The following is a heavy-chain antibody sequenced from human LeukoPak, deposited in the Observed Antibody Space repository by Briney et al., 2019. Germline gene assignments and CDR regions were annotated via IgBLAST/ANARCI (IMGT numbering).Heavy chain of an antibody. D-gene: IGHD3-22*01. Sequence: PSETLSLTCTVSGGSISSCYWSWIRQPAGKGLEWIGRIYTSGSTNYNPSLKSRVTMSVDTSKNQFSLKLSSVTAADTAVYYCARDYYDSSGYPYFDYWGQGTLVTVSS. CDR3: ARDYYDSSGYPYFDY. CDR2: IYTSGST. CDR1: GGSISSCY. J-gene: IGHJ4*02. V-gene: IGHV4-4*07.